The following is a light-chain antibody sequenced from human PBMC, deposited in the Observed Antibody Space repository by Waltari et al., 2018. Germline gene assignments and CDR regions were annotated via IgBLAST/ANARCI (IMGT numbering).Light chain of an antibody. J-gene: IGLJ3*02. CDR1: SSNIGSNT. Sequence: QSVLTPPPSASGTPGQRVTISCSGSSSNIGSNTGTWYQQLPGTAPKLLIYSNNQLPSGVPDRFSGSKSGTSASMAISGLQSEDEADYYCAAWDDSLNAHWVFGGGTKLTVL. CDR2: SNN. V-gene: IGLV1-44*01. CDR3: AAWDDSLNAHWV.